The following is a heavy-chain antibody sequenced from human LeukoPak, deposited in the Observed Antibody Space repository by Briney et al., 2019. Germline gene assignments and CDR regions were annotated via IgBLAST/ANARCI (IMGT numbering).Heavy chain of an antibody. CDR1: GGTFSSYA. CDR2: IIPIFGTA. J-gene: IGHJ6*03. Sequence: SVKVSCKASGGTFSSYAISWVRQAPGQGLEWMGGIIPIFGTANYAQKFQGRVTITADESTSTAYMELSSLRSEDTAVYYCARAYSGSFYYYYYYMDVWGKGTTVTVSS. V-gene: IGHV1-69*13. CDR3: ARAYSGSFYYYYYYMDV. D-gene: IGHD1-26*01.